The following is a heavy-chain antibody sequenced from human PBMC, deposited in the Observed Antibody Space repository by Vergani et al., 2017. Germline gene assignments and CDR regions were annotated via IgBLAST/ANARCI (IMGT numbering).Heavy chain of an antibody. V-gene: IGHV4-30-2*03. J-gene: IGHJ4*02. CDR2: IYHSGGA. Sequence: QLQLQESGSGLVKPSQTLSLTCAVSGDSISSGVYYWNWIRQHPGKGLEWIGNIYHSGGAYYNPSLKGRVTISVDTSKNQFSLEVTSVTAADTAIYFCARTESFILRYFHWALWGQGTLVTVSS. CDR1: GDSISSGVYY. D-gene: IGHD3-9*01. CDR3: ARTESFILRYFHWAL.